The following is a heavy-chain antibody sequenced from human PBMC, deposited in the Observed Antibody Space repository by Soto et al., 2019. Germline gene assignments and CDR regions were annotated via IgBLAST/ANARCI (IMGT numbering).Heavy chain of an antibody. D-gene: IGHD6-6*01. CDR3: AKIYGSSSPDDAFDI. J-gene: IGHJ3*02. CDR2: ISYDGSNK. Sequence: QVQLVESGGGVVQPGRSLRLSCAASGFTFSSYGMHWVRQAPGKGLEWVAVISYDGSNKYYADSVKGRFTISRDNSKNTLYLQMNSLRAEDTPVYYCAKIYGSSSPDDAFDIWGQGTMVTVSS. CDR1: GFTFSSYG. V-gene: IGHV3-30*18.